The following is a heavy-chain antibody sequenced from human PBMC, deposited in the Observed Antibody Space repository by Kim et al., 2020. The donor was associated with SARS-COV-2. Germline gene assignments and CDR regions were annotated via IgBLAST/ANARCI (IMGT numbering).Heavy chain of an antibody. V-gene: IGHV3-64*04. J-gene: IGHJ5*02. Sequence: GGSLRLSCSASGFTFSSYAMHWVRQAPGKGLECVSSISSTGGSTYYADSVKGRFTISRDNSKNTLYLQMSRLRAEDTAVYYCARDSGDYDFWSGHSYKNWFDPWGQGTLVTVSS. D-gene: IGHD3-3*01. CDR1: GFTFSSYA. CDR2: ISSTGGST. CDR3: ARDSGDYDFWSGHSYKNWFDP.